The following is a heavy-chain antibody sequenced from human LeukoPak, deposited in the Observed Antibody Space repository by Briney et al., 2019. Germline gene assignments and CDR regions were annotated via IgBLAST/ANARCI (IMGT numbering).Heavy chain of an antibody. CDR1: GFTFSSYW. J-gene: IGHJ4*02. CDR2: IKQDGSEK. D-gene: IGHD3-3*01. V-gene: IGHV3-7*01. Sequence: GGSLRLSCAASGFTFSSYWMNWVRQAPGEGLEWVANIKQDGSEKYYVDSVRGRFTISRDNAKNSLFLQMNSLRAEDTAVYYCASSGSFGVGAGTFDYWGQGTLVTVSS. CDR3: ASSGSFGVGAGTFDY.